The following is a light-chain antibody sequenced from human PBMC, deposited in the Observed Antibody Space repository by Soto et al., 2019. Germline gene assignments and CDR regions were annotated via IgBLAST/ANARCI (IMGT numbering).Light chain of an antibody. Sequence: EVVLTQSPGTLSLSPRERATLSCRASQSVSNNYLAWYQHKPGQAPRLLIYGASNRAPGIPDRFSGSGSGPDFTLTIRRLEPEDFAVSYCQQCAASPRTFGQGTLVEVK. CDR2: GAS. J-gene: IGKJ1*01. CDR3: QQCAASPRT. CDR1: QSVSNNY. V-gene: IGKV3-20*01.